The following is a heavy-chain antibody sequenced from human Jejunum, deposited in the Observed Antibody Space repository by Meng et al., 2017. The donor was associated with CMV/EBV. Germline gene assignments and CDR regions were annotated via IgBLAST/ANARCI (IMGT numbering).Heavy chain of an antibody. Sequence: GFTFDDYAMHWVRQAPGKGLEWVSGIGWNSDYIAYADSVKGRFTISRDNAKNSLYLQMDSLRTEDTALYYCAKGRYSGSSGYFDYWGQGTPGTVSS. CDR2: IGWNSDYI. V-gene: IGHV3-9*01. J-gene: IGHJ4*02. D-gene: IGHD1-26*01. CDR3: AKGRYSGSSGYFDY. CDR1: GFTFDDYA.